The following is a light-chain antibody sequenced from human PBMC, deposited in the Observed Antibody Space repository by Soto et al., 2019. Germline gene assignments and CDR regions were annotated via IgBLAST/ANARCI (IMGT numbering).Light chain of an antibody. CDR1: QSVSSN. V-gene: IGKV3D-15*01. J-gene: IGKJ4*01. CDR2: GAS. CDR3: QPYTTWHPLP. Sequence: QSAAAVSVTQGERATLSFWASQSVSSNLAWYQQNPGQAPRLLIYGASSRATGIPDRFSGSGSGTDFTLTISSLQSKDFAVHYCQPYTTWHPLPSGGGT.